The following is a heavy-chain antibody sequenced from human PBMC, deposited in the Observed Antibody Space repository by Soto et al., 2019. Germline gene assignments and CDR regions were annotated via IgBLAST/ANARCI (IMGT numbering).Heavy chain of an antibody. CDR3: ARGGWVPAAVEY. CDR2: IIPILGIA. CDR1: GGTFSSYT. J-gene: IGHJ4*02. V-gene: IGHV1-69*02. Sequence: QVQLVQSGAEVKKPGSSVKVSCKASGGTFSSYTISWVRQAPGQGLEWMGRIIPILGIANYAQKFQGRVTITEDKSTSTAYMELSSLRSEDTAVYYGARGGWVPAAVEYWGQGTLVSVSS. D-gene: IGHD2-2*01.